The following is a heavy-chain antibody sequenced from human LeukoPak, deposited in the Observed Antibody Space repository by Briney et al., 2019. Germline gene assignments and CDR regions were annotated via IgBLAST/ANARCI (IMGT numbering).Heavy chain of an antibody. CDR2: VNHGGST. D-gene: IGHD3-22*01. V-gene: IGHV4-34*01. J-gene: IGHJ3*02. Sequence: PSETLSLTCAVYGGSFSGYYWSWIRQPPGKGLEWIGEVNHGGSTNYNPSLKSRVTISVDMSKNQFSLRLSSVTAADTAVYYCARGGTMMVPLDAFGIWGQGTMVTVSS. CDR1: GGSFSGYY. CDR3: ARGGTMMVPLDAFGI.